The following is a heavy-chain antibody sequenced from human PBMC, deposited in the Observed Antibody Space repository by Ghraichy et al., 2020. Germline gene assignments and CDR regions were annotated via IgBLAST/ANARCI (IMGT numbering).Heavy chain of an antibody. Sequence: ASVKVSCKASGYTFTGYYMHWVRQAPGQGLEWMGWINPNSGGTNYAQKFQGWVTMTRDTSISTAYMELSRLRSDDTAVYYCARESPYRVATAPYYFDYWGQGTLVTVSS. D-gene: IGHD5-12*01. J-gene: IGHJ4*02. CDR3: ARESPYRVATAPYYFDY. CDR2: INPNSGGT. V-gene: IGHV1-2*04. CDR1: GYTFTGYY.